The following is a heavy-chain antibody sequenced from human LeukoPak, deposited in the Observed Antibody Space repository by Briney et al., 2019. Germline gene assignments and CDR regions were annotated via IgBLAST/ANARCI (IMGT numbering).Heavy chain of an antibody. Sequence: SETLSLTCTVSGGSISSSSYYWGWIRQPPGKGLEWIGSIYYSGSTYYNPSLKSRVTISVDTSKNQFSLKLSSVTAADTAVYYCASYYGSSLDIWGQGTMVTVSS. CDR1: GGSISSSSYY. D-gene: IGHD3-10*01. CDR3: ASYYGSSLDI. J-gene: IGHJ3*02. CDR2: IYYSGST. V-gene: IGHV4-39*07.